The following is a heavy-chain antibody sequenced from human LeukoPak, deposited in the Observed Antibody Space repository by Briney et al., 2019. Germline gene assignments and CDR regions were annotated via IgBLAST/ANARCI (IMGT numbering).Heavy chain of an antibody. CDR3: ARDWTTRSCDY. J-gene: IGHJ4*02. V-gene: IGHV3-33*01. CDR2: IWYDGSYK. CDR1: GFTFSSYG. Sequence: GGSLRLSCAASGFTFSSYGMHWVRQAPGKGLEWVALIWYDGSYKYYADSVQGRFTISRDNSKNTLYLQMSSLGAEDTAVYYCARDWTTRSCDYWGQGTPVTVSS. D-gene: IGHD3/OR15-3a*01.